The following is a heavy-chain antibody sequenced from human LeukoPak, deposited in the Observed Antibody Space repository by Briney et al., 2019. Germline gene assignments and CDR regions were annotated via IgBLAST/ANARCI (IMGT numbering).Heavy chain of an antibody. CDR1: GGSISSYY. Sequence: SETLSLTCTVSGGSISSYYWSWIRQHPGKGLEWIGYIYYSGSTYYNPSLKSRVTISVDTSKNQFSLKLSSVTAADTAVYYCARVVWSSSSVHFDYWGQGTLVTVSS. D-gene: IGHD6-6*01. CDR2: IYYSGST. J-gene: IGHJ4*02. CDR3: ARVVWSSSSVHFDY. V-gene: IGHV4-59*06.